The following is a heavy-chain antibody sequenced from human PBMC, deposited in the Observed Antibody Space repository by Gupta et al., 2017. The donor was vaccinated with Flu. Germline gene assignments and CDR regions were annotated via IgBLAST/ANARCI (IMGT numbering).Heavy chain of an antibody. J-gene: IGHJ3*01. CDR2: VSRGGENT. V-gene: IGHV3-23*01. CDR3: TKIKDGSYDTDPFDV. CDR1: GFNFPHFA. Sequence: EMQLLESGGGLAQSGGSLRLSCEASGFNFPHFAMNWVRQAPGQGLEGVSAVSRGGENTYYAGSVQGRFTISRDNSKDTLYLQLTSLRAEDTAMHYCTKIKDGSYDTDPFDVWGQGTMVSVSS. D-gene: IGHD3-22*01.